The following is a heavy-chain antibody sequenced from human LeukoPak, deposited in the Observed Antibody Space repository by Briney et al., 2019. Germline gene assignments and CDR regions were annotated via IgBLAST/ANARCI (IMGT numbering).Heavy chain of an antibody. J-gene: IGHJ4*02. Sequence: PSETLSLTCTVSGGSISDSSFYWGWIRQPPGKGLEWIGSVHSSGNTNYAPSLNSRVTLSVDTSKNQFSLNLSSVTAADTAVYYCARCLATGGRVSFDYWGQGTLLTVSS. CDR1: GGSISDSSFY. D-gene: IGHD6-13*01. CDR2: VHSSGNT. V-gene: IGHV4-39*01. CDR3: ARCLATGGRVSFDY.